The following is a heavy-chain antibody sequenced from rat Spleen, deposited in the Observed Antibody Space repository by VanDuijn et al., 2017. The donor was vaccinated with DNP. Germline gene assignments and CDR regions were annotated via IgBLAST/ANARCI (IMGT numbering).Heavy chain of an antibody. J-gene: IGHJ2*01. CDR2: ISYDGSST. V-gene: IGHV5-7*01. CDR3: SITESDY. D-gene: IGHD1-11*01. CDR1: GFTFSNCN. Sequence: EVQLVESGGGLVQPGRSLKLSCAASGFTFSNCNMAWVRQAPKKGLEWVATISYDGSSTYYRDSVKGRFTISRNNTKSTLYLQMNSLRSEDTATYYCSITESDYWGQGVMVTVSS.